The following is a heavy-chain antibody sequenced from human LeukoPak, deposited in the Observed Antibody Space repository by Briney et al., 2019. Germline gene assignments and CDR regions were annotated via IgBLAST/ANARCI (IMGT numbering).Heavy chain of an antibody. J-gene: IGHJ4*02. D-gene: IGHD3-22*01. V-gene: IGHV3-43*01. CDR1: GFNFEDNT. CDR2: ISWDGTP. Sequence: PGGSLRLSCAASGFNFEDNTIHWVRQAPPKTLEWVSLISWDGTPYYTDSVKGRFTISRDNSKNSLYLQMDTLRSEDAALYYCVKDLSYESSGYVFDHWGQGTLVTVSS. CDR3: VKDLSYESSGYVFDH.